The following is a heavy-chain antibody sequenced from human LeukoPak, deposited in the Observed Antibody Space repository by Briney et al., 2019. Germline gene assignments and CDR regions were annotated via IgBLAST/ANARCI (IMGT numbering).Heavy chain of an antibody. CDR3: ARDRLSSGWYDY. J-gene: IGHJ4*02. Sequence: SDTLSLTCTVSGGSISSYYWSWLRQPPGKGLEWIGYIYYSGNTNYNPSLKSRVTISVDTSKNQFSLKLSSVTAADTAVYYCARDRLSSGWYDYWGQGTLVTVSS. CDR1: GGSISSYY. V-gene: IGHV4-59*01. D-gene: IGHD6-19*01. CDR2: IYYSGNT.